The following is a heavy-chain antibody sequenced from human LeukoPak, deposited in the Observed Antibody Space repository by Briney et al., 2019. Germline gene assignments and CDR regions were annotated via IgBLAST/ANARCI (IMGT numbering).Heavy chain of an antibody. V-gene: IGHV4-30-2*01. CDR1: GGSISSGGYY. CDR3: ARGTAAGTEFDY. D-gene: IGHD6-13*01. CDR2: IYHSGST. J-gene: IGHJ4*02. Sequence: SETLSLTCTVSGGSISSGGYYWSWIRQPPGKGLEWIGYIYHSGSTYYNPSLKSRVTISVDRSKNQFSLKLSSVTAADTAVYYCARGTAAGTEFDYWGQGTLVTVSS.